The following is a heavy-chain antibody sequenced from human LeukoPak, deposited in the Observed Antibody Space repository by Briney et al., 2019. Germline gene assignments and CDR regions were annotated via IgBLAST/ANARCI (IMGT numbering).Heavy chain of an antibody. D-gene: IGHD3-22*01. J-gene: IGHJ4*02. V-gene: IGHV3-43*02. Sequence: GGSLRLSCAAFGFTFDDYAMHWVRQAPGKGLEWVSLISGDSGSRYYADSVKGRFTISKDNSKNSLYLQMNSLRTEDTALYYCAKPGRDDGSGHYGGDLDYWGQGTLVTVSS. CDR3: AKPGRDDGSGHYGGDLDY. CDR2: ISGDSGSR. CDR1: GFTFDDYA.